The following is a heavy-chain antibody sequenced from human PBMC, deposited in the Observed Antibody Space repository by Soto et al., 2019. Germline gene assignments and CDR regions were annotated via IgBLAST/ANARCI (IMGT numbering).Heavy chain of an antibody. V-gene: IGHV1-18*01. Sequence: QVHLVQSGAEVKKPGASLTVSCQASGYPFTSYAISCLRQAPGQGPEWMGWITTYNGNTNYAHNLQGRVTMTTNTSTSTDYKELRSLRSGGTAFYYCARNFTGGPPAGVASWGQGTLVTVAS. CDR3: ARNFTGGPPAGVAS. D-gene: IGHD7-27*01. CDR2: ITTYNGNT. J-gene: IGHJ4*02. CDR1: GYPFTSYA.